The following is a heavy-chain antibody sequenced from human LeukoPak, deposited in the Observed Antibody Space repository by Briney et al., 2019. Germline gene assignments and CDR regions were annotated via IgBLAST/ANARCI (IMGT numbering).Heavy chain of an antibody. CDR3: ASDYYDSSGYYRFDP. CDR1: GGTFSSYA. V-gene: IGHV1-69*05. D-gene: IGHD3-22*01. CDR2: IIPIFGTA. Sequence: ASVKVSCKASGGTFSSYAISWVRQAPGQGLEWMGGIIPIFGTANYAQKFQGRVTITTDESTSTAYMELSSLSSEDTAVYYCASDYYDSSGYYRFDPWGQGTLVTVSS. J-gene: IGHJ5*02.